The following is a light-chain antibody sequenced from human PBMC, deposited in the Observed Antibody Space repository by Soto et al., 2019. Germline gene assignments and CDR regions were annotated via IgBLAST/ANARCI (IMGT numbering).Light chain of an antibody. V-gene: IGLV1-44*01. CDR1: SSNVGSYT. CDR3: AAWDDSLNGVV. J-gene: IGLJ2*01. Sequence: QSVLTQPPSASGTPGQRVTISCSGSSSNVGSYTVYWYQQLPGTAPKVLIYSGNRRPSGVPARFSGSKSGTSASLAISGLQSEDEADYYCAAWDDSLNGVVFGGWTKVTVL. CDR2: SGN.